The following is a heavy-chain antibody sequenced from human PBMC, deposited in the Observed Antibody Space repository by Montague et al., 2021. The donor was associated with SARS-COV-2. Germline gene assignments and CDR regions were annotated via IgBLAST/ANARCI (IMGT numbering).Heavy chain of an antibody. CDR1: VGSSSRSNW. J-gene: IGHJ3*02. D-gene: IGHD3-3*01. Sequence: SETLSLTCAVAVGSSSRSNWWSWVGQPPEKGLELIGESCHSGSTNYNPSLKSRVTISVDKSKNQFSLKLSSVTAADTAVYYCARGYRRITIFGVVIYDAFDIWGQGTMVTVSS. CDR2: SCHSGST. V-gene: IGHV4-4*02. CDR3: ARGYRRITIFGVVIYDAFDI.